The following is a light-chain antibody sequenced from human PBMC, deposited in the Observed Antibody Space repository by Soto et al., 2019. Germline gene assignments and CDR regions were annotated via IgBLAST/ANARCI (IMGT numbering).Light chain of an antibody. CDR2: EVS. Sequence: QSALTQPASVSGSPGQSITISCTGTSSDVGGYNYVSWYQQHPGKAPKLMIYEVSNRPSGVSNRFSGSKSGNTASLTISGLQDEDEADYFCSSYVFGTGTKRTVL. CDR1: SSDVGGYNY. CDR3: SSYV. V-gene: IGLV2-14*01. J-gene: IGLJ1*01.